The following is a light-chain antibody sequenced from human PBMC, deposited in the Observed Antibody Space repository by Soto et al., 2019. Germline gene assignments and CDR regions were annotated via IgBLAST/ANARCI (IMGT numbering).Light chain of an antibody. Sequence: EIVMTQSPATLSVSPGERATLSCGASHSVSSHLAWYQQKPGQAPRLIINDASTMATGFPARFSGSGSGTEFTLTISSLQSEDFAVYYCQQYENWPPTFGQGTKLEIK. CDR3: QQYENWPPT. CDR2: DAS. CDR1: HSVSSH. V-gene: IGKV3-15*01. J-gene: IGKJ2*01.